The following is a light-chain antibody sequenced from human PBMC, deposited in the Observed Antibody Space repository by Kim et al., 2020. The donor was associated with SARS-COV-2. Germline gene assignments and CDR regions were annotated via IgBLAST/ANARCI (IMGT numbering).Light chain of an antibody. V-gene: IGLV2-14*03. J-gene: IGLJ3*02. CDR3: SSYTSSSTLV. CDR1: SSDVGGYNC. CDR2: DVS. Sequence: QSALTQPASVSGSPGQSITISCTGTSSDVGGYNCVSWYQQHPGKAPKLMIHDVSNRPSGFSTRFSGSKSGNTASLTISGLQAEDEADYYCSSYTSSSTLVFGGGTQLTVL.